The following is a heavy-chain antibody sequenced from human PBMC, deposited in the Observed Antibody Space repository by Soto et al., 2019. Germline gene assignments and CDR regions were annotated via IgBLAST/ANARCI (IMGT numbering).Heavy chain of an antibody. CDR2: VFHNGNT. CDR3: ASARWDS. CDR1: GGPFTAND. V-gene: IGHV4-34*12. Sequence: QVQLHQWGAGLVKPSETLSLTCAVSGGPFTANDWAWVGLPPGKWRELIEEVFHNGNTNYTPPLKSRVTVSACTSRNHFSLRLTSVTAADRAVYFCASARWDSWRQGTLVNVSS. J-gene: IGHJ4*02. D-gene: IGHD6-13*01.